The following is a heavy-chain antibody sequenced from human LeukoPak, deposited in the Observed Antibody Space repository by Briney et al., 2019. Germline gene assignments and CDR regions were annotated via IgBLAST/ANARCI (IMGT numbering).Heavy chain of an antibody. CDR2: ISAYNGNT. CDR3: ARAPLTQLAPNEFDY. D-gene: IGHD2-2*01. V-gene: IGHV1-18*01. CDR1: GYTFTSYG. J-gene: IGHJ4*02. Sequence: GASVKVSCKASGYTFTSYGISWVRQAPGQGLEWMGWISAYNGNTNYAQKLQGRVTMTTDTSTSTAYMELRSLRSDDTAVYYCARAPLTQLAPNEFDYWGQGTLVTVSS.